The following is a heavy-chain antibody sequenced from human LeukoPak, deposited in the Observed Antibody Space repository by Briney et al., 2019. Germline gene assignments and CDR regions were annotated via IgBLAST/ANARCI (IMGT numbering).Heavy chain of an antibody. CDR2: IYYSGST. CDR3: ARLLVGTLYYFDY. V-gene: IGHV4-38-2*02. CDR1: GYSISSGYY. J-gene: IGHJ4*02. Sequence: SETLSLTCTVSGYSISSGYYWGWIRQPPGKGLEWIGSIYYSGSTCYNPSLKSRVTISVDTSKNQFSLKLSSVTAADTAVYYCARLLVGTLYYFDYWGQGTLVTVSS. D-gene: IGHD2-21*02.